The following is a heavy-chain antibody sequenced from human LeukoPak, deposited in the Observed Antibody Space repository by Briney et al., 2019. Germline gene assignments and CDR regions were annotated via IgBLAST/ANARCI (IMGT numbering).Heavy chain of an antibody. D-gene: IGHD2-15*01. Sequence: GASVKVSCKASGYTFIDYYMHWVRQAPGQGLEWMGRINSKSGGTNYAQNFQGRVTMTRDTSISTTYMELSRLTSDDTAVYYCARSRSGGENWFDPRGQGTLVTVSS. V-gene: IGHV1-2*06. J-gene: IGHJ5*02. CDR2: INSKSGGT. CDR3: ARSRSGGENWFDP. CDR1: GYTFIDYY.